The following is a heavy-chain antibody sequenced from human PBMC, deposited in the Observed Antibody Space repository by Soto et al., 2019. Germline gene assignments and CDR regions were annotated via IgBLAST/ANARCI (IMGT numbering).Heavy chain of an antibody. V-gene: IGHV3-30*18. CDR2: ISYDGSNK. Sequence: QVQLVESGGGVVQPGRSLRLSCAASGFTFSSYGMHWVRQAPGKGLEWVAVISYDGSNKYYADSVKGRFTISRDNSKNTLYLQMNSLRAEDTAVYYCAKDWGTWFDYWGQGTLVTVSS. D-gene: IGHD3-16*01. J-gene: IGHJ4*02. CDR1: GFTFSSYG. CDR3: AKDWGTWFDY.